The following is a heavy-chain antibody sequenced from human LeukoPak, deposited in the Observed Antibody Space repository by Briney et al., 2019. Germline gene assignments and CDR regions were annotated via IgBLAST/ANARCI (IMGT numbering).Heavy chain of an antibody. D-gene: IGHD4-23*01. CDR2: IIPIFGTA. Sequence: GASVKVSCKASGGTFSSYAISWVRQAPGQGLEWMGGIIPIFGTANYAQKFQGRVTITADESTSTAYMELSSLRSEDTAVYYCVVFPDNGGNSWGQGTLVTVSS. J-gene: IGHJ4*02. V-gene: IGHV1-69*13. CDR1: GGTFSSYA. CDR3: VVFPDNGGNS.